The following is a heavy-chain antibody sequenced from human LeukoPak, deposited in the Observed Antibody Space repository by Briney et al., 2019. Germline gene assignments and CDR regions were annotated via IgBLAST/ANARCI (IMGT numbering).Heavy chain of an antibody. CDR1: GDSVSSNSAA. D-gene: IGHD3-3*01. Sequence: SQTLSLTCAISGDSVSSNSAAWNWIRQSPSRGLEWLGRTYYRSKWYNDYAVSVKSRITINPDTSKNQFSLQLNSVTPEDTAVYYCARDQSFGVVTPYYYYGMDVWGQGTTVTVSS. CDR2: TYYRSKWYN. V-gene: IGHV6-1*01. CDR3: ARDQSFGVVTPYYYYGMDV. J-gene: IGHJ6*02.